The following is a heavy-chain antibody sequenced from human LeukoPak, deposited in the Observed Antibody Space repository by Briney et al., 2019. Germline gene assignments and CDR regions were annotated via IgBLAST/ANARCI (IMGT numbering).Heavy chain of an antibody. CDR2: ISYDGTNK. Sequence: GGSLRLSCAASGFTFSSYGMHWVRQAPGKGLEGVAVISYDGTNKYYADSVKGRFTISRDNSKNTLYLQMNSLRAEDTAVYYCAKDQDAYYYYMDVWGKGTTVTVSS. V-gene: IGHV3-30*18. D-gene: IGHD5-24*01. CDR1: GFTFSSYG. J-gene: IGHJ6*03. CDR3: AKDQDAYYYYMDV.